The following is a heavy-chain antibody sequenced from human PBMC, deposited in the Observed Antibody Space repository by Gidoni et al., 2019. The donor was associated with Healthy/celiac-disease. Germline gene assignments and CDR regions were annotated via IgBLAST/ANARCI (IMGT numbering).Heavy chain of an antibody. J-gene: IGHJ4*02. D-gene: IGHD6-13*01. Sequence: QVQLQESGPGLVKPSETLSLTCTVSGGSISSYYWSWIRQPPGKGLEWIGYIYYSGSTNYNPSLKSRVTISVDTSKNQFSLKLSSVTAADTAVYYCARDAAAAGFDYWGQGTLVTVSS. CDR2: IYYSGST. V-gene: IGHV4-59*01. CDR1: GGSISSYY. CDR3: ARDAAAAGFDY.